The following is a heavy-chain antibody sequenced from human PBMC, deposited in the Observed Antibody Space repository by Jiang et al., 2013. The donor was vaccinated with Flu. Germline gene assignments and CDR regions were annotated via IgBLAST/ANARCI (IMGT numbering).Heavy chain of an antibody. CDR2: IYYSGST. Sequence: GLVKPSETLSLTCTVSGGSISSSSYYWSWIRQPPGKGLEWIGYIYYSGSTNYNPSLKSRVTISVDTSKNQFSLKLSSVTAADTAVYYCAAGAPMVRGVIIREYYFDYWGQGTLVTVSS. D-gene: IGHD3-10*01. CDR3: AAGAPMVRGVIIREYYFDY. V-gene: IGHV4-61*01. J-gene: IGHJ4*02. CDR1: GGSISSSSYY.